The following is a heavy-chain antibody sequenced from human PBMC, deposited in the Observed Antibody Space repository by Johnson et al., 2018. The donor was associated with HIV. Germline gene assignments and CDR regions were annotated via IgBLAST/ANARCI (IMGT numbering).Heavy chain of an antibody. V-gene: IGHV3-30-3*01. D-gene: IGHD2-15*01. CDR3: ARSPRIVVVVAATVGHAFDI. Sequence: QVQLVESGGGVVQPGRSLRLSCAASVFTFSSSAMHWVRQAPGTGLEWVAVISYDGSNKSYADSVKGRFTISSDNSKNTLYLQMNSLRAEDTAVYYCARSPRIVVVVAATVGHAFDIWGQGTMVTVSS. CDR2: ISYDGSNK. CDR1: VFTFSSSA. J-gene: IGHJ3*02.